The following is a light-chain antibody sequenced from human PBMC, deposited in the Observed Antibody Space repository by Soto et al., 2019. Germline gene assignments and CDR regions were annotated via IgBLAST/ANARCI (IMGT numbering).Light chain of an antibody. CDR1: QSLLHITGETF. Sequence: DVVMTQTPLSLSVTPGQPASISCKSSQSLLHITGETFPFWYLQKPGQSPQLLIYEVSTRVSGVPARLRGSGSGTDFTLEIRRVETDDVGIYYCMQSTQLPPTLGQGTRREIK. J-gene: IGKJ5*01. V-gene: IGKV2D-29*02. CDR2: EVS. CDR3: MQSTQLPPT.